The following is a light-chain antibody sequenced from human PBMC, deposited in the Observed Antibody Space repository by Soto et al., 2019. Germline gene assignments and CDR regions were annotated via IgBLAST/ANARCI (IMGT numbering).Light chain of an antibody. Sequence: SYELTKAPSMSVAPGQTATITCGGNDIEGRVVHWYQQEPGQAPVLVVFDDSVRPSGIPERFSGASSGNTATLTITRVEAGDEADYYCQVWDTSPDHVIFGGGTKVTVL. J-gene: IGLJ2*01. CDR2: DDS. CDR3: QVWDTSPDHVI. CDR1: DIEGRV. V-gene: IGLV3-21*02.